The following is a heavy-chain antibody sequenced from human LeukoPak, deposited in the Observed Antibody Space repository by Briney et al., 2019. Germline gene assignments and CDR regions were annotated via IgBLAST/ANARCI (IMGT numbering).Heavy chain of an antibody. J-gene: IGHJ4*02. CDR1: GFTSSDYT. CDR3: ARDRYCVSTNCPYDC. CDR2: ISVSDDST. V-gene: IGHV3-23*01. D-gene: IGHD2-2*01. Sequence: GVSLRLSCAASGFTSSDYTMNWVRQFPGKGLEWVSGISVSDDSTYYADSVKGRFTISRDTSNNMLYLQMISLRPEDTAVYYCARDRYCVSTNCPYDCWGQGTPVTVSS.